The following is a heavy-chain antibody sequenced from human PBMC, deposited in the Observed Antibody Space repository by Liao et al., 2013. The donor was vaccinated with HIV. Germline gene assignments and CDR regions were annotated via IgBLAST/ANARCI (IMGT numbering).Heavy chain of an antibody. CDR2: IYTSGST. CDR3: ARRTPGYYDSSGYYWYFDL. J-gene: IGHJ2*01. V-gene: IGHV4-61*02. CDR1: GGSISSSSYY. Sequence: QVQLQESGPGLVKPSETLSLTCTVSGGSISSSSYYWGWIRQPAGKGLEWIGRIYTSGSTNYNPSLKSRVTISVDTSKNQFSLKLSSVTAADTAVYYCARRTPGYYDSSGYYWYFDLWGRGTLVTVSS. D-gene: IGHD3-22*01.